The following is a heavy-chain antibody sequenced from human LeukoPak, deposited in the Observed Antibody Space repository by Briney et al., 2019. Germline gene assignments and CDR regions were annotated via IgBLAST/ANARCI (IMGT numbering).Heavy chain of an antibody. CDR1: GFPFSTYL. CDR2: IKQDGIEK. CDR3: ASERPSSSWYDY. J-gene: IGHJ4*02. Sequence: PGGSLRLSCAASGFPFSTYLMTWVRQAPGKGLGWVANIKQDGIEKYYVGSVRGRFTISRDNARNSLYLQMNSLRADDTAVYYCASERPSSSWYDYWGQGALVTVSS. D-gene: IGHD6-13*01. V-gene: IGHV3-7*01.